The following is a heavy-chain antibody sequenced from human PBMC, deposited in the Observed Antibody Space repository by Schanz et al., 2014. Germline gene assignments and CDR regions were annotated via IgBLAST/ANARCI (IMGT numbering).Heavy chain of an antibody. CDR3: ATRRGTSYGYDYFDY. V-gene: IGHV4-4*07. CDR2: ISTSGST. Sequence: QVQLQESGPGLVKPSETLSLTCTVSGDSRSSYYWSWIRQPAGKGLEWIGRISTSGSTNYNPSLKSRVPLSVDTSKNQFSLNLSSVTAADTAVYYCATRRGTSYGYDYFDYWGQGTLVTVSS. CDR1: GDSRSSYY. J-gene: IGHJ4*02. D-gene: IGHD3-16*01.